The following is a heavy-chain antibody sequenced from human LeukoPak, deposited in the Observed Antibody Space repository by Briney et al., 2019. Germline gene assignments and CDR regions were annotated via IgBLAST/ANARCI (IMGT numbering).Heavy chain of an antibody. CDR3: ARVGPDYSDSRGQSYFAY. Sequence: GGSLTLSCAASGFFFSNYGRHWVCQAQGRGWGWVSRVIVVGRFTKYADSAKGRFTISRDNAKSSLYLQMNSLRDEDTAVYYCARVGPDYSDSRGQSYFAYWGRGTLVTVSS. CDR1: GFFFSNYG. D-gene: IGHD3-22*01. J-gene: IGHJ4*02. V-gene: IGHV3-74*03. CDR2: VIVVGRFT.